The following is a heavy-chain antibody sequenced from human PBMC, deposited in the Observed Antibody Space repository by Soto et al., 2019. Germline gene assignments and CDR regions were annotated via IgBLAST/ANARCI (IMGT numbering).Heavy chain of an antibody. D-gene: IGHD2-8*01. CDR2: IYHSGST. Sequence: SSETLSLTCAVSGGSISSSNWWSWVRQPPGKGLEWIGEIYHSGSTNYNPSLKSRVTISVDKSKNQFSLKLSSVSAADTAVYYCARFGSGMYATYGMDVWGQVTTVTVSS. CDR3: ARFGSGMYATYGMDV. CDR1: GGSISSSNW. J-gene: IGHJ6*02. V-gene: IGHV4-4*02.